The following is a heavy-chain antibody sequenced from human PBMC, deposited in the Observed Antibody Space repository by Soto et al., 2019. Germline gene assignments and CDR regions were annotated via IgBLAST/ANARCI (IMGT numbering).Heavy chain of an antibody. CDR2: IIPIFGTA. J-gene: IGHJ4*02. D-gene: IGHD2-2*01. V-gene: IGHV1-69*13. CDR1: GGTFSSYA. Sequence: SVKVSCKASGGTFSSYAISWVRQAPGQGLEWMGGIIPIFGTANYAQKFQGRVTITADESTSTAYMELSSLRSEDTAVYYCARDIVLVPGKYYFDYWGQGTLVTVSS. CDR3: ARDIVLVPGKYYFDY.